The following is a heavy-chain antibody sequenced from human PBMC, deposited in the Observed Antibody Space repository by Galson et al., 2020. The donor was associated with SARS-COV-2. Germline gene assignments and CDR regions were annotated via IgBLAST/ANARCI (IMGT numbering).Heavy chain of an antibody. CDR2: IWYDGSNK. Sequence: GGSLRLSCAASGFTFSGYGMHWVRQAPGKGLEWVAVIWYDGSNKYYADSVKGRFTISRDNSKNTLYLQMNSLRAEDTALYYCARDGGGYYYMDVWGSGTTVTISS. D-gene: IGHD2-15*01. CDR1: GFTFSGYG. V-gene: IGHV3-33*01. CDR3: ARDGGGYYYMDV. J-gene: IGHJ6*03.